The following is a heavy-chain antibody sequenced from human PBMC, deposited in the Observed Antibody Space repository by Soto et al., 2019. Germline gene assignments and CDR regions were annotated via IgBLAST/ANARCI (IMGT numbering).Heavy chain of an antibody. Sequence: EVQLVESGGGLVQPGRSLRLSCAASGFTFDDYAMLWVRQAPGKGLEWVSRISWDSGSIGYADSVKGRFTISRDNAKNSLYLQMNSLTPEDTALYYCATDKGKLLAPYYYGMDVWCQGTTVTVSS. CDR3: ATDKGKLLAPYYYGMDV. V-gene: IGHV3-9*01. CDR2: ISWDSGSI. CDR1: GFTFDDYA. D-gene: IGHD6-19*01. J-gene: IGHJ6*02.